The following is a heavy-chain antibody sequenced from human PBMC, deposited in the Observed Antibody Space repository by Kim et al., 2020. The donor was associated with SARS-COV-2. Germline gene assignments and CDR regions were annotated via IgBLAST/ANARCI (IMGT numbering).Heavy chain of an antibody. J-gene: IGHJ4*02. CDR1: GFSFSNYA. D-gene: IGHD3-10*01. CDR2: ISGDGGKS. CDR3: AKITGLFSPGSAF. V-gene: IGHV3-23*01. Sequence: GGSLRLSYTVSGFSFSNYAMSWVRQAPGKGLEWVAAISGDGGKSYYANSVKGRFTISRDNSRSTLYLQMDSLGAEDTALYYCAKITGLFSPGSAFCGQG.